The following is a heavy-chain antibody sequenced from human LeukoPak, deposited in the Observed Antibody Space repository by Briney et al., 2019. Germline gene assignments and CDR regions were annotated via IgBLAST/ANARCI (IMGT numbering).Heavy chain of an antibody. J-gene: IGHJ5*02. Sequence: GGSLRLSCAASGFTFDDYAMHWVRQAPGKGLEWVSRISGDGGSTYYADSVKGRFTISRDNSNNSLYLQMNSLRTEDTALYYCAKEGEGERLGWFDPWGQGTLVTVSS. D-gene: IGHD1-26*01. V-gene: IGHV3-43*02. CDR1: GFTFDDYA. CDR3: AKEGEGERLGWFDP. CDR2: ISGDGGST.